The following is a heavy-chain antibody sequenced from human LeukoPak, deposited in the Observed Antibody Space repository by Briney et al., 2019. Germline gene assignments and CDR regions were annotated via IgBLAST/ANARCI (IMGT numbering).Heavy chain of an antibody. CDR1: GGSISSYY. CDR2: IYYSGST. V-gene: IGHV4-59*08. D-gene: IGHD3-16*01. CDR3: ARRHFIHRLHNAFDI. J-gene: IGHJ3*02. Sequence: SETLSLTCTVYGGSISSYYWSWIRQPPVKELEWIGYIYYSGSTNYNPSLKSRVTISVDTSKNQFSLKRSSVTAADTAVYYCARRHFIHRLHNAFDIWARGTMVTV.